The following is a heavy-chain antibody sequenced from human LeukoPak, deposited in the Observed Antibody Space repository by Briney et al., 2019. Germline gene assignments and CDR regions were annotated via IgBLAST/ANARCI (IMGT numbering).Heavy chain of an antibody. J-gene: IGHJ1*01. CDR1: GFTFSSYG. CDR2: ISYDGSNK. D-gene: IGHD1-26*01. Sequence: GGSLRLSCAASGFTFSSYGMHWVRQAPGKGLEWVAVISYDGSNKYYADSVKGRFTISRDKSKNTLYLQMNSLRAEDTAVYYCAKDLSGSNYGYSQHWGQGTLVTVSS. V-gene: IGHV3-30*18. CDR3: AKDLSGSNYGYSQH.